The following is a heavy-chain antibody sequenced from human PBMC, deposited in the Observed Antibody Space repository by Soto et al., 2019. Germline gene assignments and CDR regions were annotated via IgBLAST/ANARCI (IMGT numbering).Heavy chain of an antibody. CDR2: IKEDGSDM. CDR1: GFTFSSYW. CDR3: ATEVLVHYDFWSGYSDY. V-gene: IGHV3-7*01. Sequence: EVQLVESGGGLVQPGGSLRLSCAASGFTFSSYWMSWVRQAPGKGLEWVANIKEDGSDMYYVDSVKGRFTISRDNAKNSLYLQMNSLRAEDTAVYYCATEVLVHYDFWSGYSDYWGQGTLVTVSS. D-gene: IGHD3-3*01. J-gene: IGHJ4*02.